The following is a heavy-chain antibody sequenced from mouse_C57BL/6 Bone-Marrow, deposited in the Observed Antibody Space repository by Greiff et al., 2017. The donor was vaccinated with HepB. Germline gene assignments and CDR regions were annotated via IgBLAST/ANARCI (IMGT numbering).Heavy chain of an antibody. V-gene: IGHV6-3*01. Sequence: EVKLMESGGGLVQPGGSMKLSCVASGFTFSNYWMNWVRQSPEKGLEWVAQIRLKSDNYATHYAESVKGRFTISRDDSKSSVYLQMNNLRAEDTGIYYCTGRRNFDYWGQGTTLTVSS. CDR3: TGRRNFDY. CDR1: GFTFSNYW. J-gene: IGHJ2*01. CDR2: IRLKSDNYAT.